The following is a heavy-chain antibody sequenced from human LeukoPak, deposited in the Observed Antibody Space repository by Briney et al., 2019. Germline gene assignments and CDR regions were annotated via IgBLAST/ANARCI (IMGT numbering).Heavy chain of an antibody. CDR2: IGTAGDT. CDR3: ARAHRSGDYSAFDI. CDR1: GFTFSSYD. Sequence: GGSLRLSCAASGFTFSSYDMHWVRQATGKGLEWVSAIGTAGDTYYPGSVKGRFTISRENAKNSLYLQMNSLRAGDTAVYYCARAHRSGDYSAFDIWGQGTMVTVSS. V-gene: IGHV3-13*01. D-gene: IGHD4-11*01. J-gene: IGHJ3*02.